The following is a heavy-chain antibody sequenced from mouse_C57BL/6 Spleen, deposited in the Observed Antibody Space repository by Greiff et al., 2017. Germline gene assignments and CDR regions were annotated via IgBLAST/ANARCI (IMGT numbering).Heavy chain of an antibody. V-gene: IGHV14-3*01. CDR2: IDPANGNT. CDR3: ADYYGSSYGYFDV. Sequence: EVQLQESVAELVRPGASVKLSCTASGFNIKNTYMHWVKQRPEQGLEWIGRIDPANGNTKYAPKFQGKATITADTSSNTAYLQLSSLTSEDTAIYYCADYYGSSYGYFDVWGTGTTVTVSS. J-gene: IGHJ1*03. CDR1: GFNIKNTY. D-gene: IGHD1-1*01.